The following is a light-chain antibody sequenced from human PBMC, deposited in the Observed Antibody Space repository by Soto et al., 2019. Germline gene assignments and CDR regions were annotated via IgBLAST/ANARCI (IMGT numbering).Light chain of an antibody. J-gene: IGKJ4*01. CDR3: QQHSTWPLT. CDR2: GAS. Sequence: EIVLTQSPATLSLSPGERATLSCRSSQSVSSYSAWYQQKPGQAPRLLIYGASNRATGIPARFSGSGSGTDFTLTISCLEPEDFAVYYCQQHSTWPLTFGGGTKVEIK. CDR1: QSVSSY. V-gene: IGKV3-11*01.